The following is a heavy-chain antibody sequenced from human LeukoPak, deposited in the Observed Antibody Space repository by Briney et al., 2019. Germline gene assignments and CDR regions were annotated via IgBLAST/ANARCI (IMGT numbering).Heavy chain of an antibody. V-gene: IGHV1-46*01. D-gene: IGHD3-22*01. CDR3: ARGVGYYYDSSGYSEPFDY. CDR2: INPSGGST. Sequence: ASVKVSRKASGYTFTSYYMHWVRQAPGQGLEWMGIINPSGGSTSYAQKFQGRVTMTRDTSTSTVYMELSSLRSEDTAVYYCARGVGYYYDSSGYSEPFDYWGQGTLVTVSS. J-gene: IGHJ4*02. CDR1: GYTFTSYY.